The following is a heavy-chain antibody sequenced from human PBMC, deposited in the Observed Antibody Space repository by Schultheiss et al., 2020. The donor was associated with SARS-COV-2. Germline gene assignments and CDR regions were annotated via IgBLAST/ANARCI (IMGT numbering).Heavy chain of an antibody. J-gene: IGHJ4*02. CDR1: GFTFSTYG. CDR3: AKDVGAVASLFEH. CDR2: TWNDGSTK. Sequence: GGSLRLSCAASGFTFSTYGIHWVRQAPGKGLEWVAVTWNDGSTKYYADSVKGRFTISRHNSKNTLWLQMNSLRDEDTALYYCAKDVGAVASLFEHWGQGTLVTVSS. V-gene: IGHV3-33*06. D-gene: IGHD3-16*01.